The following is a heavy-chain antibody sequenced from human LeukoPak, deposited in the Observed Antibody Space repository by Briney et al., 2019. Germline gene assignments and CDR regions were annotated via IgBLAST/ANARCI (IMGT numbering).Heavy chain of an antibody. CDR3: ARDQYCSGGSCYLF. CDR2: INPNSGGT. D-gene: IGHD2-15*01. CDR1: GYTFTGYY. V-gene: IGHV1-2*02. Sequence: ASVKVSCKASGYTFTGYYMHWVRQAPGQGLEWMGWINPNSGGTNYAQKVQGRVTMTRDTSISTAYMELSRLRSDDTAVYYCARDQYCSGGSCYLFWGEGTLVTVSS. J-gene: IGHJ4*02.